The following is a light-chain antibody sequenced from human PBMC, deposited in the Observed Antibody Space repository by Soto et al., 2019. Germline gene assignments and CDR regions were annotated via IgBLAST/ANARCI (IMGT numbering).Light chain of an antibody. V-gene: IGLV1-47*01. CDR2: RNN. CDR1: SSNIGSNY. CDR3: AAWDDSLSGQGV. Sequence: QSVLTQPPSASGTPGQRVTISCSGSSSNIGSNYVYWYQQLPGTAPKLLIYRNNQRPSGVPDRCSGSKSGTSASLAISGLRSEDEADYYCAAWDDSLSGQGVFGGGTKVTVL. J-gene: IGLJ2*01.